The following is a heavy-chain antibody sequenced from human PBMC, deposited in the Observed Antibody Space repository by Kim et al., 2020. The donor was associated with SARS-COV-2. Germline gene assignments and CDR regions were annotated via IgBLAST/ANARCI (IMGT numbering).Heavy chain of an antibody. CDR1: GFTFSSYA. D-gene: IGHD6-13*01. CDR2: VTSNGGST. CDR3: AKVLTAAGTGY. V-gene: IGHV3-23*01. Sequence: GGSLRLSCAASGFTFSSYAMSWVRQAPGKGLEWVSTVTSNGGSTYYADSVKGRFTISRDNSKNTLYLQMNSLRAEDTAVYYCAKVLTAAGTGYWVQGTLVTVSS. J-gene: IGHJ4*02.